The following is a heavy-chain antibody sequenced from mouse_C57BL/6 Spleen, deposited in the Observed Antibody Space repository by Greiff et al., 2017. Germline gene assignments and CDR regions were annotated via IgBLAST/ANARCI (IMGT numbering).Heavy chain of an antibody. CDR3: ARGYYGSSWYAMDY. Sequence: QVQLQQPGAELVMPGASVKLSCKASGYTFTSYWMHWVKQRPGQGLEWIGEIDPSDSYTNYNQKFKGKSTLTVDKSSSTAYMQLSSLTSEDSAVYYCARGYYGSSWYAMDYWGQGTSVTVSS. V-gene: IGHV1-69*01. D-gene: IGHD1-1*01. CDR1: GYTFTSYW. CDR2: IDPSDSYT. J-gene: IGHJ4*01.